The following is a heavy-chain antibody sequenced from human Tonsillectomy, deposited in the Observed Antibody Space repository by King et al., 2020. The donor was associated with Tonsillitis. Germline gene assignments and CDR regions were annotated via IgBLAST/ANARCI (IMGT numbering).Heavy chain of an antibody. CDR2: IYPGDSDT. CDR1: ENTFTSHW. J-gene: IGHJ4*02. D-gene: IGHD1-26*01. Sequence: VQLVESGAEVKKPGESLKMSCKASENTFTSHWICGVRHMPGKGLDWRVSIYPGDSDTRYSPSFEGQVSISVDRSISTAYLRRRSRKASAPAMYYCARLGTGTFYPYFDYWGQGTLVTVSS. CDR3: ARLGTGTFYPYFDY. V-gene: IGHV5-51*01.